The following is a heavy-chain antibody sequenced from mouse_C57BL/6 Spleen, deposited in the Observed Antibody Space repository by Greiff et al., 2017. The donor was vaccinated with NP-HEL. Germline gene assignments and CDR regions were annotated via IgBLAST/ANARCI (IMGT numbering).Heavy chain of an antibody. V-gene: IGHV5-17*01. J-gene: IGHJ2*01. CDR2: ISSGSSTI. CDR1: GFTFSDYG. CDR3: ARHDYGNLYYFDY. D-gene: IGHD2-1*01. Sequence: EVMLVESGGGLVKPGGSLKLSCAASGFTFSDYGMHWVRQAPEKGLEWVAYISSGSSTIYYADTVKGRFTISRDNAKNTLFLQMTSLRSEDTAMYYCARHDYGNLYYFDYWGQGTTLTVSS.